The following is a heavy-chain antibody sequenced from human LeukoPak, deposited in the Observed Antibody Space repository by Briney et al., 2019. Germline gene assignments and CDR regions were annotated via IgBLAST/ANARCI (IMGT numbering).Heavy chain of an antibody. V-gene: IGHV5-51*01. D-gene: IGHD3-22*01. Sequence: GESLKISCKGSGYSFTSYWIGWVRQMPGKGLEWMGIIYPGDSDTRYSPSFQGQVTISADKSISTAYLQWSSLKASDTAMYYCARAPYDSSGYCPAFVDYWGQGTLVTVSS. CDR2: IYPGDSDT. CDR3: ARAPYDSSGYCPAFVDY. J-gene: IGHJ4*02. CDR1: GYSFTSYW.